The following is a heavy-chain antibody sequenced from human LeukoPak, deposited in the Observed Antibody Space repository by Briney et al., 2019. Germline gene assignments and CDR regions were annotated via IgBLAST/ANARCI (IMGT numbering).Heavy chain of an antibody. Sequence: ASVKVSCKASGYTFTTYGISWVRQAPGQGLEWMGWISSYNANTNYAQNLQGRVTMTTDTSTSTAYMELKNLRSDDTAVYYCAGGEVVVITTALTAAFDIWGQGTVVTVSS. CDR1: GYTFTTYG. V-gene: IGHV1-18*01. J-gene: IGHJ3*02. CDR2: ISSYNANT. CDR3: AGGEVVVITTALTAAFDI. D-gene: IGHD3-22*01.